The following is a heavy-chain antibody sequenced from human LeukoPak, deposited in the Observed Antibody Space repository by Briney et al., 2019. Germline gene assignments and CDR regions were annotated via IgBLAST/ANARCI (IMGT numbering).Heavy chain of an antibody. CDR1: GGSISRTNW. V-gene: IGHV4-4*02. J-gene: IGHJ4*02. D-gene: IGHD1-26*01. CDR3: SRESGAFSPFGY. CDR2: ISLSGHT. Sequence: SETLSLTCDVSGGSISRTNWWSWVRQSPGQGLEWIGEISLSGHTNHNPSLQSRVTMSLDESKNQVSLDLASVTDVDTAVYYCSRESGAFSPFGYWGQGTLVTV.